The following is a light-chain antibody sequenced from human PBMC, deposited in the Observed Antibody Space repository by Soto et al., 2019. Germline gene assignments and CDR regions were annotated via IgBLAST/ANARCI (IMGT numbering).Light chain of an antibody. CDR1: QSVSSSY. CDR2: GAS. V-gene: IGKV3-20*01. Sequence: EIVLTQSPCTLSLSPGERATLSCRASQSVSSSYLAWYQQKPGRAPRLLSYGASSMVTGIPDRFSGSGSGLDFALTISRLEPEDFGVYYCQQYGCSPPLYTFGRGTKLEIK. J-gene: IGKJ2*01. CDR3: QQYGCSPPLYT.